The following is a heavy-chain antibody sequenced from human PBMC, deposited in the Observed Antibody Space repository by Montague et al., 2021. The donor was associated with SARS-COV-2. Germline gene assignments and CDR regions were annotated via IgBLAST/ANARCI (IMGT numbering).Heavy chain of an antibody. J-gene: IGHJ4*02. CDR3: ARRPTASITIFGVAKWMGGFDF. CDR1: GGSISSSNYY. D-gene: IGHD3-3*01. CDR2: IYYSGST. Sequence: SETLSLTCTVSGGSISSSNYYWGWIRQPPGKGLEWIGSIYYSGSTYYNPSLQSRVTISVDTSKNQFSLKLSSVTAADTAVYYCARRPTASITIFGVAKWMGGFDFWGQGTLVTVSS. V-gene: IGHV4-39*01.